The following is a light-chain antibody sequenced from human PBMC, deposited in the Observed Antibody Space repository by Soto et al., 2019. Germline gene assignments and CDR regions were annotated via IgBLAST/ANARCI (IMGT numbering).Light chain of an antibody. V-gene: IGLV2-14*01. J-gene: IGLJ1*01. CDR2: QVS. CDR1: SSDVGGYNY. Sequence: QSALTHPASVSGSPGQSITITCTGTSSDVGGYNYVSWYQQHPGKAPKLIIYQVSNRPSGVSNRFSGSKSGNTASLTISGLQADDEADYYCSTYTGSNGPYVFGTGTKVTVL. CDR3: STYTGSNGPYV.